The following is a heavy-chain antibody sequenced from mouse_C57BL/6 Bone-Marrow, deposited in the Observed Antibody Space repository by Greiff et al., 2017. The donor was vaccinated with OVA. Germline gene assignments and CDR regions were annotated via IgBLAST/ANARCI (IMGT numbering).Heavy chain of an antibody. CDR3: ARLADGYLFDY. CDR2: ISNLAYSI. Sequence: EVKLVESGGGLVQPGGSLKLSCAASGFTFSDYGMAWVRQAPRKGPEWVAFISNLAYSIYYADTVTGRFTISRENAKNTLYLEMSSLRSEDTAMYYCARLADGYLFDYWGQGTTLTVSS. CDR1: GFTFSDYG. D-gene: IGHD2-3*01. V-gene: IGHV5-15*01. J-gene: IGHJ2*01.